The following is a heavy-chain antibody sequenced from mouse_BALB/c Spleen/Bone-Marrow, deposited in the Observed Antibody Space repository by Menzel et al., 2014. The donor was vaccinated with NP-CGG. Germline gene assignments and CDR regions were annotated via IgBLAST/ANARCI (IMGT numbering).Heavy chain of an antibody. CDR3: AKNYGNGFAY. CDR1: GVSLTSFC. J-gene: IGHJ3*01. D-gene: IGHD2-1*01. V-gene: IGHV2-3*01. CDR2: IWGDGST. Sequence: VQLKESGTGLVGPSQSLSITCTVSGVSLTSFCGSWGRQPPRKGLEWLGVIWGDGSTNYHSALISRLSISKDNSKSQVFLKLNSLQTDDTATYYCAKNYGNGFAYWGQGTLVTVSA.